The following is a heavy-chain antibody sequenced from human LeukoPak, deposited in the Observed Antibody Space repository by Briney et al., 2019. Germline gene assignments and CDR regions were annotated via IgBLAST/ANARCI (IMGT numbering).Heavy chain of an antibody. CDR3: ASTGGVVGYYDSSGYQDY. D-gene: IGHD3-22*01. J-gene: IGHJ4*02. CDR2: ISYDGSNK. Sequence: GGSLRLSCAASGFTFSRYAMHWVRQAPGKGLVWVAVISYDGSNKYYADSVKGRFTISRDNSKNTLYLQMNSLRADDTAVYYCASTGGVVGYYDSSGYQDYWGQGTLVTVSS. V-gene: IGHV3-30*04. CDR1: GFTFSRYA.